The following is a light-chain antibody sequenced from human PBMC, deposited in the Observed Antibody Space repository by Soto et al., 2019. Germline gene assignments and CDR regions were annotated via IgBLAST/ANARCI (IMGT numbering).Light chain of an antibody. Sequence: AIRMTQSPSSFSASTGDRVTITCRASQGISSYLAWYQQKPGKAPKLLIYAASTLQSGVPSRFSGRGSGTDFTLTISCLQSADFAPYYCQQYYSYPRTFGQRTKGEIK. CDR2: AAS. V-gene: IGKV1-8*01. CDR3: QQYYSYPRT. CDR1: QGISSY. J-gene: IGKJ1*01.